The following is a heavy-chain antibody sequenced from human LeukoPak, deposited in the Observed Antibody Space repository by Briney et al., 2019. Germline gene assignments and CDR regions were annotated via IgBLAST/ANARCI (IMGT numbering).Heavy chain of an antibody. CDR2: INWNSGNI. V-gene: IGHV3-9*03. J-gene: IGHJ4*02. CDR3: AKGGNYGLDVTFDY. D-gene: IGHD1-7*01. CDR1: GFIFDDYA. Sequence: PGGSLRLSCAASGFIFDDYAMYWVRQVPGKGLEWVSGINWNSGNIVYADSVKGRFVISRDNAKNSLYLQMSSLRAEDMALYYCAKGGNYGLDVTFDYWGQGTLVTVSS.